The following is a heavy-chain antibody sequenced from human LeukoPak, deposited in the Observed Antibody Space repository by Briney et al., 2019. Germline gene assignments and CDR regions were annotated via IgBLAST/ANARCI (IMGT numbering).Heavy chain of an antibody. D-gene: IGHD6-13*01. CDR1: GYTFTGYY. J-gene: IGHJ3*02. Sequence: ASVTVSCKASGYTFTGYYMHWVRQAPGQGLEWMGWINPNSGGTNYAQKFQGRVTMTRDTSISTAYMELSRLRSDDTAVYYCARVFDIAAAGSNAFDIWGQGTMVTVSS. CDR2: INPNSGGT. V-gene: IGHV1-2*02. CDR3: ARVFDIAAAGSNAFDI.